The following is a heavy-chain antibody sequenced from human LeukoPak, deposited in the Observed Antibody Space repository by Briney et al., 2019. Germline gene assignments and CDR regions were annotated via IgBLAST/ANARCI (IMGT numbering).Heavy chain of an antibody. CDR2: MNPKTGKT. J-gene: IGHJ3*02. CDR3: ARVDRYCSGGSCYSGAFDI. V-gene: IGHV1-8*01. CDR1: GYTFSSYE. D-gene: IGHD2-15*01. Sequence: ASVKVSCKTSGYTFSSYEINWVRQAAGRGLEWVGWMNPKTGKTAYARNLQGRVTITRDTSISTAYMDLSALRSEDTAVYYCARVDRYCSGGSCYSGAFDIWGQGTMVTVSS.